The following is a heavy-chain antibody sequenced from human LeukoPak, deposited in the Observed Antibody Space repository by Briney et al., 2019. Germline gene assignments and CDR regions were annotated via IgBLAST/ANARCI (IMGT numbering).Heavy chain of an antibody. Sequence: ASVKVSCKASGYTFTNYYLHWVRQAPGQGLEWMGWINPNSGGTNYAQKFQGRVTMTRDTSISTAYMELSRLRSDDTAVYYCARGDTAMYYGMDVWGQGTTVTVSS. V-gene: IGHV1-2*02. CDR1: GYTFTNYY. D-gene: IGHD5-18*01. J-gene: IGHJ6*02. CDR2: INPNSGGT. CDR3: ARGDTAMYYGMDV.